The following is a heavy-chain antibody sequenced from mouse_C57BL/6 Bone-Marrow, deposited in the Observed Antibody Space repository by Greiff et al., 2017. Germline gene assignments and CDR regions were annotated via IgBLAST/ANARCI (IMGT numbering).Heavy chain of an antibody. Sequence: QVQLQQSGAELARPGASVKMSCKASGYTFTSYTMHWVKQRPGQGLEWIGYINPSSGYTKYNQKFKAKATLTADKSSSTAYMQLSSLTSEDSAVYYCARGTTVVVDYWGQGTTLTVSS. D-gene: IGHD1-1*01. J-gene: IGHJ2*01. CDR1: GYTFTSYT. CDR3: ARGTTVVVDY. V-gene: IGHV1-4*01. CDR2: INPSSGYT.